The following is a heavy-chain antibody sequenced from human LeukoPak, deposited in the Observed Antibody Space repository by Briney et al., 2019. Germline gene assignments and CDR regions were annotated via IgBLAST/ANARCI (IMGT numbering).Heavy chain of an antibody. CDR1: GGTFSSYA. D-gene: IGHD6-13*01. CDR3: ARDSLQYSSSWYGMALALDY. Sequence: GASVKVSCKASGGTFSSYAISWVRQAPGQGLEWMGRIIPILGIANYAQKFQGRVTITADKSTSTAYMELSSLRSEDTAVYYCARDSLQYSSSWYGMALALDYWGQGTLVTVSS. CDR2: IIPILGIA. J-gene: IGHJ4*02. V-gene: IGHV1-69*04.